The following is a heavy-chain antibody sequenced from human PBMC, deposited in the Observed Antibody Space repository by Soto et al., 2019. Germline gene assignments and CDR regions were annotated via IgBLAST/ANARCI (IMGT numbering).Heavy chain of an antibody. CDR1: GGSIISYY. V-gene: IGHV4-4*07. Sequence: AETLSLTCTVSGGSIISYYCIFIRQPAGKGLEWIGRIYTSGSTNYNPSLKSRVTMSVDTSKNQFSLKLSSVTAADTAVYYCARVSVAGHNWFDPWGQGTLVTVSS. CDR3: ARVSVAGHNWFDP. J-gene: IGHJ5*02. CDR2: IYTSGST. D-gene: IGHD6-19*01.